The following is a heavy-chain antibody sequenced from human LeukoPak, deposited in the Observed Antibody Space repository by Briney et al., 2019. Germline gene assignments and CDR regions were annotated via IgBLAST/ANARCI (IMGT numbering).Heavy chain of an antibody. D-gene: IGHD5-18*01. Sequence: SETLSLTCSVSGGSISSGSYYWSWIRQPAGKGLEWIGRIYTSGSTNYNPSLKSRVTISVDTSKNQFSLKLSSVTAADTAVYYCARGTRGYSYGYFDYWGQGTLVTVSS. J-gene: IGHJ4*02. CDR2: IYTSGST. CDR1: GGSISSGSYY. CDR3: ARGTRGYSYGYFDY. V-gene: IGHV4-61*02.